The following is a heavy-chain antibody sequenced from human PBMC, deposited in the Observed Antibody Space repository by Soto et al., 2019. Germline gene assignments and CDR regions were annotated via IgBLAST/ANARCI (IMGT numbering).Heavy chain of an antibody. V-gene: IGHV1-18*01. CDR2: ISAYNGNT. CDR3: ARVRFLTMSGYSLYYHYMDV. J-gene: IGHJ6*03. Sequence: ASVKVSCKASGYTFTSYGISWVRQAPGQGLEWMGWISAYNGNTNYAQKLQGRVTMTTDTSTSTAYMELRSLRSDDTAVYYCARVRFLTMSGYSLYYHYMDVWGKGTTVTVSS. CDR1: GYTFTSYG. D-gene: IGHD2-15*01.